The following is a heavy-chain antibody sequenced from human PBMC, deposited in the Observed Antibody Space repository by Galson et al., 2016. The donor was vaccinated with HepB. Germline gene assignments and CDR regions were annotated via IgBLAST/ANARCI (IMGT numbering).Heavy chain of an antibody. V-gene: IGHV1-69*06. CDR3: ARDYDRRGWFDP. CDR1: GGTFSSYL. J-gene: IGHJ5*02. D-gene: IGHD3-16*01. Sequence: SVKVSCKASGGTFSSYLISWLRQAPGQGLEWMGGIIPIVDSANYAQKFRGRVTITAGKTTSTAYMELRSLRSEDTAVYYCARDYDRRGWFDPWGQGTLVTVSS. CDR2: IIPIVDSA.